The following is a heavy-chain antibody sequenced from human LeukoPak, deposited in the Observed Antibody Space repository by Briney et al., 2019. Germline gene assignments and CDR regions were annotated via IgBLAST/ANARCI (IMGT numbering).Heavy chain of an antibody. J-gene: IGHJ4*02. CDR3: ARSSYSYGYDY. CDR2: IKHSGST. CDR1: GGSFSGYY. Sequence: SETLSLTCAVYGGSFSGYYWSWIRQPPWKGLEWIGEIKHSGSTNYNPSLKSRVTISVDTSKNQFSLKLSSVTAADTAVYYCARSSYSYGYDYWGQGTLVTVSS. D-gene: IGHD5-18*01. V-gene: IGHV4-34*01.